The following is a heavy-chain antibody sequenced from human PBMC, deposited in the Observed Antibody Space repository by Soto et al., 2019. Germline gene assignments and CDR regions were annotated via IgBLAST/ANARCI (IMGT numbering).Heavy chain of an antibody. CDR2: MYFGGSF. V-gene: IGHV4-59*02. Sequence: PSETLSLTCTVSGASVSTGYWSWIRKPPGKALEWLGFMYFGGSFNYNPSLTSRVTISVDASKNQFSLKVTSVTASDTAVYYCARGYYDATGFAVDPWGPGTLVTVSS. CDR1: GASVSTGY. D-gene: IGHD3-22*01. CDR3: ARGYYDATGFAVDP. J-gene: IGHJ5*02.